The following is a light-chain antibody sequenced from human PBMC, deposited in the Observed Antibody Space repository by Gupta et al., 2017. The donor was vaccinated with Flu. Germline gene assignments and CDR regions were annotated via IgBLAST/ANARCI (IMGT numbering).Light chain of an antibody. CDR3: QVRSSGPPRLT. V-gene: IGKV3-11*01. Sequence: VVLAQSSATLYLSPGERATLPCRASQCVASYLACYQLRRGQTPRLLIYDTSSRAPGIPARFSGSGSGADSTLTISSLEPEDFAIYVCQVRSSGPPRLTFGGGTKVEIK. CDR2: DTS. CDR1: QCVASY. J-gene: IGKJ4*01.